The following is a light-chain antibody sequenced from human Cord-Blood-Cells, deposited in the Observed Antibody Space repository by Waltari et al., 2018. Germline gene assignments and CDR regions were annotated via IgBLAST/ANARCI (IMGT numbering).Light chain of an antibody. J-gene: IGLJ2*01. CDR1: SSDVGSYNL. CDR2: EGS. V-gene: IGLV2-23*01. CDR3: CSYAGSVV. Sequence: QSALTQPASVSGSPGQSLTISCTGTSSDVGSYNLVSWYQQHTGKAPKLMIYEGSKRPSGVSNRFSGSKSGNTASLTISGLQAEDEADYYCCSYAGSVVFGGGTKLTVL.